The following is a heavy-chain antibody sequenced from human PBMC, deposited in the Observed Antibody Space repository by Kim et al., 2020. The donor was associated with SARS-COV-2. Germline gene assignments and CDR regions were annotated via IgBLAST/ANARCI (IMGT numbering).Heavy chain of an antibody. V-gene: IGHV4-59*01. D-gene: IGHD3-16*01. CDR3: ARGRPGGDGYNPTFDY. CDR1: GGSISSYY. Sequence: SETLSLTCTVSGGSISSYYWSWIRQPPGKGLEWIGYIYYSGSTYYNPSLKSRVTISLETSKNQLSLRLSSVSAADTAVYYCARGRPGGDGYNPTFDYWGQGTLVTVSS. J-gene: IGHJ4*02. CDR2: IYYSGST.